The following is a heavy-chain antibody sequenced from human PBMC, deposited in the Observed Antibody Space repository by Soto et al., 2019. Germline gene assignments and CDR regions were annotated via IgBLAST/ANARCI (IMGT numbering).Heavy chain of an antibody. Sequence: GGSLRLSCAASGFTFSSYAMSWVRQAPGKGLEWVSAISGSGGSTYYADSVKGRFTISRDNSKNTLYLQMNSLRAEDTAVYYCAKEDGYSSSWLYYYYYGMDVWGQGTTVTVS. CDR1: GFTFSSYA. V-gene: IGHV3-23*01. D-gene: IGHD6-13*01. CDR3: AKEDGYSSSWLYYYYYGMDV. CDR2: ISGSGGST. J-gene: IGHJ6*02.